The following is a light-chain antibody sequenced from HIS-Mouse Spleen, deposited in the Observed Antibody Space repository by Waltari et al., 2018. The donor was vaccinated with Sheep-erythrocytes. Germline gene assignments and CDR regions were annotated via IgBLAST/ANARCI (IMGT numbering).Light chain of an antibody. CDR3: QAWDSSTAVV. CDR2: QDS. CDR1: TLGDKY. Sequence: SYELTQPPSVSVSPGQTASITCSGDTLGDKYACWYQQKPGQYPVLVIYQDSKRPSGIPERFSGSNSGNTATLTISGTQAMDEADYYCQAWDSSTAVVFGGGTKLTVL. V-gene: IGLV3-1*01. J-gene: IGLJ2*01.